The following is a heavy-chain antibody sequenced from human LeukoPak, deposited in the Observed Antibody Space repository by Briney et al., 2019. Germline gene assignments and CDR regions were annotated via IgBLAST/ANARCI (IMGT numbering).Heavy chain of an antibody. V-gene: IGHV4-4*02. CDR1: GGSISSSNW. CDR3: ARANPCSGGSCYPNWFDP. D-gene: IGHD2-15*01. Sequence: PSGTLSLTCAVSGGSISSSNWWRWVRQPPGKGLEWIGEIYHSGSTNYNPSLKSRVTISVDKSKNQFSLKLSSVTAADTAVYYCARANPCSGGSCYPNWFDPWGQGTLVTVSS. J-gene: IGHJ5*02. CDR2: IYHSGST.